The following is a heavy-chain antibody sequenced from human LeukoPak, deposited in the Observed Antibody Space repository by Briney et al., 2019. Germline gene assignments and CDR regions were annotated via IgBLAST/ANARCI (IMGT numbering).Heavy chain of an antibody. V-gene: IGHV4-59*01. CDR1: GGSISSYY. CDR2: ISYTGTT. J-gene: IGHJ5*01. CDR3: AREGYSSNWYDY. D-gene: IGHD6-13*01. Sequence: SETLSLTCTVSGGSISSYYWSWIRRPPGKGLEWIGYISYTGTTNYNPSLKSRVTISVDTSKNQFSLKLRSVTAADTAVYYCAREGYSSNWYDYWGQATLVAVSS.